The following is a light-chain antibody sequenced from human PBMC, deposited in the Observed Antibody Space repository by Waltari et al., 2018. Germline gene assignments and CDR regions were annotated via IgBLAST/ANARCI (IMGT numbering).Light chain of an antibody. Sequence: DIAMTQSPDSLAVSLGGTATITCKSTGSVLYAADNKHNLSWYQQKRGQPPKLLIYCASTRASGVPDRFSGSGVLTDFTLTISNLQPEDVAVYYCQQYYVFPRTFGQGTKVTIK. CDR3: QQYYVFPRT. CDR2: CAS. J-gene: IGKJ1*01. CDR1: GSVLYAADNKHN. V-gene: IGKV4-1*01.